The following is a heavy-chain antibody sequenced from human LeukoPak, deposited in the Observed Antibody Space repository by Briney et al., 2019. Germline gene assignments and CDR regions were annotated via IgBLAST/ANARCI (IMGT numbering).Heavy chain of an antibody. CDR2: IRYDGSEK. V-gene: IGHV3-30*02. J-gene: IGHJ4*02. D-gene: IGHD3-3*01. Sequence: GGSLRLSCAASGFTFSSYGTHWVRQAPGKGLEGVAFIRYDGSEKYYADSVKGRFTISRDNPKNTLYLQMNSLRVEDTAVYYCAARDFWSGPASDYWGQGTLVTVSS. CDR3: AARDFWSGPASDY. CDR1: GFTFSSYG.